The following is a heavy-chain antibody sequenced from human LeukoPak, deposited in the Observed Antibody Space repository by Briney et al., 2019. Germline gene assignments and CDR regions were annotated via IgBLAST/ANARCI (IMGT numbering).Heavy chain of an antibody. Sequence: GGSLRLSCAASGFTFSTYSMNWVRQAPGKGLEWVSSISYSRGYIYYAGSVKGRFIISRNYAKNLLFLQMNSLRAEDAAVYYCARASGSYQDAFDIWGQGTMVTVSS. CDR2: ISYSRGYI. CDR3: ARASGSYQDAFDI. J-gene: IGHJ3*02. V-gene: IGHV3-21*06. D-gene: IGHD1-26*01. CDR1: GFTFSTYS.